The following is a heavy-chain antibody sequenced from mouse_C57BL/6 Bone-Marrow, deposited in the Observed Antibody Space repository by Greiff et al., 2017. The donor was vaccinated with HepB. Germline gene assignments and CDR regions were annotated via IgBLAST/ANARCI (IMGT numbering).Heavy chain of an antibody. Sequence: QVQLQQPGAELVKPGASVKLSCKASGYTFTSYWMHWVKQRPGQGLEWIGMIHPNSGSTNYNEKFKSKATLTVDKSSSTAYMQLSSLTSEDSAVYYCARSMSHNYGFAYWGQGTLVTVSA. V-gene: IGHV1-64*01. CDR1: GYTFTSYW. J-gene: IGHJ3*01. D-gene: IGHD1-2*01. CDR3: ARSMSHNYGFAY. CDR2: IHPNSGST.